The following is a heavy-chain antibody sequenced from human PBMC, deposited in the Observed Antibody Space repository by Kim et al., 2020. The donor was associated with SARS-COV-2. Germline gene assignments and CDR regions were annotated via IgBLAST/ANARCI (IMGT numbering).Heavy chain of an antibody. CDR2: ISGSGGST. V-gene: IGHV3-23*01. CDR1: GFTFSSYA. CDR3: AKPSPGIAAALEPFDI. J-gene: IGHJ3*02. D-gene: IGHD6-13*01. Sequence: GGSLRLSCAASGFTFSSYAMSWVRQAPGKGLEWVSAISGSGGSTYYADSVKGRFTISRDNSKNTLYLQMNSLRAEDTAVYYCAKPSPGIAAALEPFDIWGQGTMVTVSS.